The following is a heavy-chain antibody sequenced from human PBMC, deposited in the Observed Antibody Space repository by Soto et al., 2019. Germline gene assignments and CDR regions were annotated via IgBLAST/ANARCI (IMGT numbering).Heavy chain of an antibody. CDR3: ARGSSGFSAFN. V-gene: IGHV5-51*01. CDR2: IYPGDSDT. CDR1: GYVFTTYW. Sequence: GASLMIRWTGTGYVFTTYWVGWVRKVSGKGLEWMGIIYPGDSDTRYSPSFQGQVTISADKSISTAYLQWSSLKASDTAMYYCARGSSGFSAFNWGQGALVSVSS. J-gene: IGHJ4*02. D-gene: IGHD3-22*01.